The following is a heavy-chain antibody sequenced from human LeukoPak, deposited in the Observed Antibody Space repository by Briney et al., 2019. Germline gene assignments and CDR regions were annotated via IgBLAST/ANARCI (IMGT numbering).Heavy chain of an antibody. CDR2: ANPKSGAT. Sequence: ASVKVSCKASGYTFTDYYIQWVRQAPGQGLEWMGWANPKSGATRYAQKFEGRVTMTRDTSISTAYMELSSLTSGDTAVYYCAKSGRLGGISLSHSLDSWGQGSLVTVSS. V-gene: IGHV1-2*02. CDR1: GYTFTDYY. D-gene: IGHD3-16*02. J-gene: IGHJ4*02. CDR3: AKSGRLGGISLSHSLDS.